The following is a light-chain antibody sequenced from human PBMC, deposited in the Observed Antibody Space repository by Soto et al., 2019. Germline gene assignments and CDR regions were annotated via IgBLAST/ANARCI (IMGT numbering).Light chain of an antibody. V-gene: IGKV3-20*01. Sequence: EVVLTQSPATLSLSPGERATLSCRASQSVSSNHLAWYQQKPGQAPRLLIYGASSRATGIPDRFSGSGSGTDFTLTISRLEPEDFAVYYCHQYDSWTFGQGTKVDIK. J-gene: IGKJ1*01. CDR1: QSVSSNH. CDR3: HQYDSWT. CDR2: GAS.